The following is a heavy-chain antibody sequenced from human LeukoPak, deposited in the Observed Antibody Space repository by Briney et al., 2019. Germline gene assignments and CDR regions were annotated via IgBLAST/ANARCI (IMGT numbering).Heavy chain of an antibody. Sequence: SETLSLTCTVSGGSISSYYWSWIRQPPGKGLEWIGYIYYSGSTNYNPSLKSRVTISVDTSKNQFSLKLSSVTAADTAVYYCARSVEGYCSGGSCYYYYYMDVWGKGTMVTVSS. CDR3: ARSVEGYCSGGSCYYYYYMDV. CDR2: IYYSGST. V-gene: IGHV4-59*01. J-gene: IGHJ6*03. D-gene: IGHD2-15*01. CDR1: GGSISSYY.